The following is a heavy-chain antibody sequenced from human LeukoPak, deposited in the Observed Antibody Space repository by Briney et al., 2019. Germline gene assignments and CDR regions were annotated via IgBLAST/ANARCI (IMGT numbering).Heavy chain of an antibody. CDR1: GGSISSYY. CDR3: ARHYGDYVGWYFDL. J-gene: IGHJ2*01. D-gene: IGHD4-17*01. Sequence: SETLSLTCTVSGGSISSYYWSSIRQPPGKGLEWIGYIYYSGSTNYNPSLKSRVTISVDTSKNQFSLKLSSVTAADTAVYYCARHYGDYVGWYFDLWGRGTLVTVSS. V-gene: IGHV4-59*08. CDR2: IYYSGST.